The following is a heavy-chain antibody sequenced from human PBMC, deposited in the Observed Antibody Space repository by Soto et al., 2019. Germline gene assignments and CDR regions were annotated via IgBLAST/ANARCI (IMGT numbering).Heavy chain of an antibody. J-gene: IGHJ4*02. D-gene: IGHD4-17*01. CDR2: MYPDGSR. V-gene: IGHV3-53*04. CDR3: AKVRGNYGDGGLDY. Sequence: EVQLVESGGDLVQPGGSLRLSCVASGFIVSGSYMSWVRQAPGEGLEWVSVMYPDGSRHYAESVKGRFAISRQNSETTVYLQMTCLRTDDTAVYYCAKVRGNYGDGGLDYWGQGTLVTVSS. CDR1: GFIVSGSY.